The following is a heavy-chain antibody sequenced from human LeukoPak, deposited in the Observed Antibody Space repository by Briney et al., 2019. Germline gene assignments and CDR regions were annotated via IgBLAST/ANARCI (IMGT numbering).Heavy chain of an antibody. J-gene: IGHJ6*02. Sequence: SETLSLTCTVSGGFIGSYYCSWIRQPPGKGLEWIGYIYYSGSTNYNPSLKSRVTISVDTSKNQFSLKLSSVTAADTAVYYCARDRGSYYGSGRLSGMDVWGQGTTVTVSS. D-gene: IGHD3-10*01. CDR2: IYYSGST. V-gene: IGHV4-59*01. CDR3: ARDRGSYYGSGRLSGMDV. CDR1: GGFIGSYY.